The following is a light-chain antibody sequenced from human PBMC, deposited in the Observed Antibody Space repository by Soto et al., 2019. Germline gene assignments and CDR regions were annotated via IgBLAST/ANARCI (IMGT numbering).Light chain of an antibody. CDR3: QQSYSTPRGT. V-gene: IGKV1-39*01. CDR1: QSISSY. CDR2: AAS. J-gene: IGKJ1*01. Sequence: DIELTQSPSSLSASVGDRVTITCRASQSISSYLNWYQQKPGKAPKLLISAASSLQSGVPSRFSGSGSGTDFTLTISSLLPEDFASYYCQQSYSTPRGTFGQGTKVDIK.